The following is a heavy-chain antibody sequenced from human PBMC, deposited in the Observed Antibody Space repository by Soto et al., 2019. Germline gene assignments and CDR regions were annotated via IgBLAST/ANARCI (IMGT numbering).Heavy chain of an antibody. V-gene: IGHV4-30-4*01. CDR2: IYYSGST. CDR3: ARVPYSSGWYAPYYYYGMDV. D-gene: IGHD6-19*01. J-gene: IGHJ6*02. Sequence: KASETLSLTCTVSGGSISRGDYYWSWIRQPPGKGLEWIGYIYYSGSTYYNPSLKSRVTISVDTSKNQFSLKLSSVTAADTAVYYCARVPYSSGWYAPYYYYGMDVWGQGTTVTVSS. CDR1: GGSISRGDYY.